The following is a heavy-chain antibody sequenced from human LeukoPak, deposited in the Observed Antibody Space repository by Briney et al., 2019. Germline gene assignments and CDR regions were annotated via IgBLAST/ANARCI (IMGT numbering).Heavy chain of an antibody. V-gene: IGHV4-59*01. D-gene: IGHD3-3*01. CDR3: ARVGVRFLEWFPIDY. CDR1: GDSISSYY. Sequence: SETLSLTCTVSGDSISSYYWTWIRQPPGKGLEWIGYIYYSGSTNYNPSLKSRVTISVDTSKNQFSLKLSSVTAADTAVYYCARVGVRFLEWFPIDYWGQGTLVTVSS. CDR2: IYYSGST. J-gene: IGHJ4*02.